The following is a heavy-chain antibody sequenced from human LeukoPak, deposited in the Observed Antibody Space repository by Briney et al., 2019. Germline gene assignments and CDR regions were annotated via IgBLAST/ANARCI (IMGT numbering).Heavy chain of an antibody. J-gene: IGHJ4*02. CDR3: ARGDYGGNSLVDY. D-gene: IGHD4-23*01. V-gene: IGHV3-21*01. Sequence: PGGSLRLSCAASGFTFSSYSMNWVRQASGKGLEWVSSISSSSSYIYYADSVKGRFTISRDNAKNSLYLQMNSLRAEDTAVYYCARGDYGGNSLVDYWGQGTLVTVSS. CDR1: GFTFSSYS. CDR2: ISSSSSYI.